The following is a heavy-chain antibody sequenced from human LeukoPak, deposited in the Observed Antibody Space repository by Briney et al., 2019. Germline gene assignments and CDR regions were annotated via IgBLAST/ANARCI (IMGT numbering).Heavy chain of an antibody. D-gene: IGHD4-17*01. V-gene: IGHV3-33*06. Sequence: SGGSLRLSCAASGFTFSSYGMHWVRQAPGKGLEWVAVIWYDGSNKYYADSVKGRFTISRDNSKNTLYLQMNSLRAEDTAVYYCANGPLYGDLRTDFDYWGQGTLVTVSS. CDR2: IWYDGSNK. CDR3: ANGPLYGDLRTDFDY. CDR1: GFTFSSYG. J-gene: IGHJ4*02.